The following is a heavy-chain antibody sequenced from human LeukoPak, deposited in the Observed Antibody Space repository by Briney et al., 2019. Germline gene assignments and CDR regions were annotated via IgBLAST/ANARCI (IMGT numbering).Heavy chain of an antibody. V-gene: IGHV4-59*01. CDR2: INFSGST. CDR1: GDSMRGYF. J-gene: IGHJ1*01. CDR3: ATYSSSLEYFHP. Sequence: SETLSLTCTVSGDSMRGYFWSWIRQPPGKGLEWIADINFSGSTNYNPSLRSRVAMSIDTSKNQFSLKLSSVTAADTAVYYRATYSSSLEYFHPWGQGTLVIVSS. D-gene: IGHD6-13*01.